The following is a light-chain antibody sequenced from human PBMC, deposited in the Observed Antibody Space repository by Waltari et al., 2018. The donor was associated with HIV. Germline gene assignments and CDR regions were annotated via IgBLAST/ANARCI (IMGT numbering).Light chain of an antibody. CDR1: QSSSTY. CDR3: QHSYRSLYT. V-gene: IGKV1-39*01. Sequence: DIQMTQSPSSLSASVGDRVTITCRASQSSSTYLNWYQQKPGKAPKLLIYAASSLQSGVPSRFTGSGSGTEGTRTISTLQPEDFAAYYCQHSYRSLYTFGPGTKLEL. CDR2: AAS. J-gene: IGKJ2*01.